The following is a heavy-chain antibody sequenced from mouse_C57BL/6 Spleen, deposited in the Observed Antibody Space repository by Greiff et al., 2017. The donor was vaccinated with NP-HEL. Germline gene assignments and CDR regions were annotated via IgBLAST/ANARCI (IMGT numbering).Heavy chain of an antibody. V-gene: IGHV1-76*01. D-gene: IGHD3-1*01. J-gene: IGHJ4*01. CDR1: GYTFTDYY. Sequence: VHLVESGAELVRPGASVKLSCKASGYTFTDYYINWVKQRPGQGLEWIARIYPGSGNTYYNEKFKGKATLTAEKSSSTAYMQLSSLTSEDSAVYFCARQLDAMDYWGQGTSVTVSS. CDR2: IYPGSGNT. CDR3: ARQLDAMDY.